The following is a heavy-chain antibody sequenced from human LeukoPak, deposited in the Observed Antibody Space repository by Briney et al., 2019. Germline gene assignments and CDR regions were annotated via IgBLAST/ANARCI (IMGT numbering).Heavy chain of an antibody. CDR1: GGSFSGYY. D-gene: IGHD6-19*01. CDR2: INHMGST. V-gene: IGHV4-34*01. J-gene: IGHJ6*03. Sequence: SETLSLTCAVYGGSFSGYYWSWIRQPPGKGLEWIGEINHMGSTNYHPSLKSRVTRSVDPSRDQFSLKLSSVTAADTAVYYCARVGSGWYARSYYYMDVWGKGTTVTVSS. CDR3: ARVGSGWYARSYYYMDV.